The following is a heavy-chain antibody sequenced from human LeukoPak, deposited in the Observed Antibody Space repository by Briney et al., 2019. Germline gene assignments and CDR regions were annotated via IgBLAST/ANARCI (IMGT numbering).Heavy chain of an antibody. Sequence: ASVKVSCKASGYIFTGYYMHWVRQAPGQGLEWMGWINPNSGATNYAQKFQGRVTMTSDKSISTAYMELSRLRSDDTAMYYCTKGTDAFDIWGQGTMVTVSS. CDR3: TKGTDAFDI. CDR2: INPNSGAT. V-gene: IGHV1-2*02. CDR1: GYIFTGYY. J-gene: IGHJ3*02. D-gene: IGHD2-2*01.